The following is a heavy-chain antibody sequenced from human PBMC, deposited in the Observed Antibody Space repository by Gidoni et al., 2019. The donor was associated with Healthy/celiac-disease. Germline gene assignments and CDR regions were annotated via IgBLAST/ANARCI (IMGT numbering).Heavy chain of an antibody. Sequence: EVLLVESGGGLLEPGGSLILSCAASGFTLCSYAMSWVRQDPGKGLEWVSAISGSGGNTDYADSVKGRFTISRDNSKNTLYLQMNSLRAEDTAVYYCAKPYDSSGYSYIYYWGQGTLVTVSS. J-gene: IGHJ4*02. CDR3: AKPYDSSGYSYIYY. CDR2: ISGSGGNT. CDR1: GFTLCSYA. D-gene: IGHD3-22*01. V-gene: IGHV3-23*04.